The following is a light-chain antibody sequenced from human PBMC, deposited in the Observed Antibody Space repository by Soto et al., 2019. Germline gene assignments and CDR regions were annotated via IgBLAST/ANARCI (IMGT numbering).Light chain of an antibody. CDR1: SSDVGRYNL. CDR3: CSYAGTTTFYV. J-gene: IGLJ1*01. Sequence: QSALTQPASVSGSPGQSITISCTGTSSDVGRYNLVSWYQHHPGKAPKLIIYDVTQWPSGASNRFSGSKSGNTASLTIFGLQADDEADYYCCSYAGTTTFYVFGTGTRSPS. V-gene: IGLV2-23*02. CDR2: DVT.